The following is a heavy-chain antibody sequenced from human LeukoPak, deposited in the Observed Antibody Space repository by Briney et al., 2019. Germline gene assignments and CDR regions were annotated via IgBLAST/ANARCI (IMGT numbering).Heavy chain of an antibody. CDR3: ARGVPSFFMVRGVISLDY. CDR1: GGSFSGYY. CDR2: INHSGST. V-gene: IGHV4-34*01. Sequence: PSETLSLTCAVYGGSFSGYYWSWIRQPPGKGLEWIGEINHSGSTNYNPSLKSRVTISVDTSKNQFSLKLSSVTAADTAVYYCARGVPSFFMVRGVISLDYWGQGTLVTVSS. J-gene: IGHJ4*02. D-gene: IGHD3-10*01.